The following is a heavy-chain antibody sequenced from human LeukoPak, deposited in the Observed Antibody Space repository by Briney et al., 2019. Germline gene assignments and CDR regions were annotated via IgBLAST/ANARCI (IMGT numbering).Heavy chain of an antibody. J-gene: IGHJ4*02. CDR3: ARDRALYDSRGYYYTEDDY. V-gene: IGHV3-7*01. Sequence: GGSLRLSCTASGFIFSSYWMSRVRQAPGKGLEWVANIKSDGGETYYVDSVRGRFTISRDNARNSLYLQMNSLRAEDTAVYYCARDRALYDSRGYYYTEDDYWGQGTLVTVSS. CDR2: IKSDGGET. CDR1: GFIFSSYW. D-gene: IGHD3-22*01.